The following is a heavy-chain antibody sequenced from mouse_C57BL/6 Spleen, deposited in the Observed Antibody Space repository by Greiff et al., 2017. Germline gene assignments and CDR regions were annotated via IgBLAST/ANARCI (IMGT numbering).Heavy chain of an antibody. Sequence: VQLQQSGAELARPGASVKMSCKASGYTFTSYTMHWVKQRPGQGLEWIGYINPSSGYTKYNQKFKDKATLTADKSSSTAYMQLSSLTSEDSAVYYCARSPVTPVVAYYFDYWGQGTTLTVAS. CDR2: INPSSGYT. D-gene: IGHD1-1*01. V-gene: IGHV1-4*01. CDR3: ARSPVTPVVAYYFDY. J-gene: IGHJ2*01. CDR1: GYTFTSYT.